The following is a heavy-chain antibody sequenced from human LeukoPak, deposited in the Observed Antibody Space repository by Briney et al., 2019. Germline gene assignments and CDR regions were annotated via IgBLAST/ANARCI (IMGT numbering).Heavy chain of an antibody. Sequence: SGTLSLTCAVSGGSISSSNWWSWVRQPPGKGLEWIGEIYHSGSTNYNPSLKSRVTISVDKSKNQSSLKLSSVTAADTAVYYCAGGIFGVAQNWFDPWGQGTLVTVSS. CDR1: GGSISSSNW. V-gene: IGHV4-4*02. J-gene: IGHJ5*02. CDR3: AGGIFGVAQNWFDP. D-gene: IGHD3-3*01. CDR2: IYHSGST.